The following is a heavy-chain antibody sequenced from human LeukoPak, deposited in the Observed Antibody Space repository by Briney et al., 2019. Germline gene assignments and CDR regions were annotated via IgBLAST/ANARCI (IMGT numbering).Heavy chain of an antibody. D-gene: IGHD3-22*01. CDR2: IYHSGST. CDR3: ARGNTYYYDSSGFLFDY. J-gene: IGHJ4*02. Sequence: PSQTLSLTCAVSGGSISSGGYSWSWIRQPPGKGLEWIGYIYHSGSTYYNPSLKSRVTISVDRSKSQFSLKLSSVTAADTAVYYCARGNTYYYDSSGFLFDYWGQGTLVTVSS. CDR1: GGSISSGGYS. V-gene: IGHV4-30-2*01.